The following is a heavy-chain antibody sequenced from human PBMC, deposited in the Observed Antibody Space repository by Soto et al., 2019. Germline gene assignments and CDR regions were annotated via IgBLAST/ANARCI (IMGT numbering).Heavy chain of an antibody. CDR1: GGSISSGGYY. V-gene: IGHV4-31*03. CDR2: IHYSGST. J-gene: IGHJ5*02. Sequence: SETLSLTCTVSGGSISSGGYYGSLFLQHPWKGLEGIGNIHYSGSTYYNRSLRSRVTISVDKSKKQFSLKLSSVTAADAAVYSGARGVPAGWFDPWGQGTLVTVSS. CDR3: ARGVPAGWFDP. D-gene: IGHD3-10*01.